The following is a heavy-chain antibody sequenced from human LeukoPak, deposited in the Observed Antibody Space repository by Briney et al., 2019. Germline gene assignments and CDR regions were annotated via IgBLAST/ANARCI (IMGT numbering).Heavy chain of an antibody. CDR3: AGDSGYDKVAYYYYMDV. J-gene: IGHJ6*03. CDR2: IIPIFGTA. D-gene: IGHD5-12*01. V-gene: IGHV1-69*06. Sequence: GSSVTVSCKASGGTLSSYAISWVRQAPGQGLEWMGGIIPIFGTANYAQKFQGRVTITADKSTSTAYMELSSLRSEDTAVYYCAGDSGYDKVAYYYYMDVWGKGTTVTVSS. CDR1: GGTLSSYA.